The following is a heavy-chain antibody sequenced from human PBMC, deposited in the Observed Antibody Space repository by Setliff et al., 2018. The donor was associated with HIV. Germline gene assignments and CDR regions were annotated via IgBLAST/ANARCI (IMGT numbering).Heavy chain of an antibody. CDR2: IYHSGST. D-gene: IGHD5-12*01. J-gene: IGHJ5*02. V-gene: IGHV4-38-2*01. Sequence: SETLSLTCAVSGYSISSGYYRGWIRQPPGKGLEWIGSIYHSGSTYYNPSLKSRVTISVDTSKNQFSLKLSSVTAADTAVYYCASSVDIVATGGPWGQGTLVTVSS. CDR1: GYSISSGYY. CDR3: ASSVDIVATGGP.